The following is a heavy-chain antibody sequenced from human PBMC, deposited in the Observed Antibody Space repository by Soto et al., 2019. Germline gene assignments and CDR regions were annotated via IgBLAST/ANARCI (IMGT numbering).Heavy chain of an antibody. V-gene: IGHV3-11*06. CDR3: ARNDSSGYLDS. Sequence: GGSLRLSCAASGFTFSDYYMSWIRQSPGKGLEWLSYISSSATYAIYADSVKGRFTLSRDNAKNSLYLQMNSLRAEDTAVYYCARNDSSGYLDSWGQGTLVTVSS. J-gene: IGHJ4*02. CDR2: ISSSATYA. CDR1: GFTFSDYY. D-gene: IGHD3-22*01.